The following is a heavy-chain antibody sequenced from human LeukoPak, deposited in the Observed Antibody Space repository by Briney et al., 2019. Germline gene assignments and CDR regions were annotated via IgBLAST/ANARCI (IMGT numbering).Heavy chain of an antibody. J-gene: IGHJ5*01. CDR1: GLTFQRYG. CDR3: ARGAYGDYDS. D-gene: IGHD4-17*01. CDR2: ISGSGGGT. V-gene: IGHV3-23*01. Sequence: GGSLRLSCEASGLTFQRYGVSWVRQAPGKGLEWVSNISGSGGGTHYASSVKDRAAISRDNSKNTVYLQINGLRAEDTAVYFCARGAYGDYDSWGQGTLVTVSS.